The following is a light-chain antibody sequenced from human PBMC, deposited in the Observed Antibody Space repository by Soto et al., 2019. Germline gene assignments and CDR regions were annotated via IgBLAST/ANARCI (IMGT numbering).Light chain of an antibody. J-gene: IGKJ1*01. CDR2: GAS. CDR1: RSVSSKY. V-gene: IGKV3-20*01. CDR3: QQYGSSPPT. Sequence: EIVLTRSPGSVCLSPGERATLSCRASRSVSSKYLGWYQPKPGQAPRLLIYGASSRADAITDGCSGGGAWTDVTLTINRLEPEDVALEYCQQYGSSPPTFCQGTKVDIK.